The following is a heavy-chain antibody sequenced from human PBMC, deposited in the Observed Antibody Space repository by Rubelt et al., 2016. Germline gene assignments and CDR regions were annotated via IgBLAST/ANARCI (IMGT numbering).Heavy chain of an antibody. Sequence: QVQLVQSGAEVKKPGASVTVSCKASGYTFTNYAISWVRQAPGQGLEWMGGIIPIFGTANYAQKFQGRVTSTADESTSTAYMELSSLRSEDTAVYYCASAVGYQNQGNFQHWGQGTLVTVSS. D-gene: IGHD3-16*02. CDR3: ASAVGYQNQGNFQH. CDR1: GYTFTNYA. J-gene: IGHJ1*01. V-gene: IGHV1-69*13. CDR2: IIPIFGTA.